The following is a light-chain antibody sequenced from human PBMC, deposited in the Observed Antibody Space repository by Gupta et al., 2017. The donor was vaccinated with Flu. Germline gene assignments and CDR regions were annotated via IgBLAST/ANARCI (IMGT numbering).Light chain of an antibody. J-gene: IGKJ4*01. V-gene: IGKV3-15*01. CDR2: GAS. CDR3: QQDNNWPRT. Sequence: EIVMPQSPATLSVSPGERATLSCRASQSVSSNLAWYQQKPGQAPRLLIYGASTRATGIPARFSGSGSGTEFTLTISSLQSEDFAVYYCQQDNNWPRTFGGGTKVEIK. CDR1: QSVSSN.